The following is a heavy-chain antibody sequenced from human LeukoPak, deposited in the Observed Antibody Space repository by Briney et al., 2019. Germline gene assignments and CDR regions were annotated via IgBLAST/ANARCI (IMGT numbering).Heavy chain of an antibody. V-gene: IGHV4-59*01. CDR3: ARTTEGGYTYGYFYYYYMDV. CDR2: LYYSGRT. CDR1: GGSISSYY. Sequence: SETLSLTCTVSGGSISSYYWSWIRQPPGKGLECIGYLYYSGRTNYKPSLKSRVTISVDTSKNQFSLKLTSVTAADTAVYYCARTTEGGYTYGYFYYYYMDVWGKGTTVTISS. D-gene: IGHD5-18*01. J-gene: IGHJ6*03.